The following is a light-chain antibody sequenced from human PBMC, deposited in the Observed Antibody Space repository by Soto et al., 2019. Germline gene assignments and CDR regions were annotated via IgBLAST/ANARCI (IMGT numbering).Light chain of an antibody. CDR3: CSYAGSSTLI. CDR2: EGS. J-gene: IGLJ2*01. Sequence: QSVLTQPASVSGSPGQSITISCTGTSSDVGSYILVSWYQQHPGKAPKVMIYEGSKRPSGVSNRFSGSKSGNMASLTISGLQAEDEADYYCCSYAGSSTLIFGGGTKLTVL. CDR1: SSDVGSYIL. V-gene: IGLV2-23*01.